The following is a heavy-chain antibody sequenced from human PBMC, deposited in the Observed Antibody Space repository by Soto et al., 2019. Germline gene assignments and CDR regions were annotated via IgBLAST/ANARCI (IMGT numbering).Heavy chain of an antibody. D-gene: IGHD2-15*01. CDR3: ARGYCSGGSCYVAFDI. J-gene: IGHJ3*02. Sequence: QLQLQESGPGLVKPSETLSLTCTVSGGSISSSSYYWGWIRQPPGKGLEWTGSIYCSGSTYYNPSLKSRVTISVGTSKNHFSLELSSVTAADTAVYYCARGYCSGGSCYVAFDIWGQGTMVTVSS. CDR2: IYCSGST. CDR1: GGSISSSSYY. V-gene: IGHV4-39*02.